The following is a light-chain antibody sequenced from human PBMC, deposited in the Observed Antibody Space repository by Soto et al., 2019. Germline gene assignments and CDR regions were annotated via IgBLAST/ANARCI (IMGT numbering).Light chain of an antibody. J-gene: IGKJ5*01. CDR1: EGVGSK. Sequence: EIVMTQSPATLSVSPGERATLSCRASEGVGSKVAWYQQKPGQAPRVLIYGASIRATGIPVRFSGSGSGTAFTLTISSLQSEDFALYYCQHHDNWPLITSAQRRLPEI. V-gene: IGKV3-15*01. CDR3: QHHDNWPLIT. CDR2: GAS.